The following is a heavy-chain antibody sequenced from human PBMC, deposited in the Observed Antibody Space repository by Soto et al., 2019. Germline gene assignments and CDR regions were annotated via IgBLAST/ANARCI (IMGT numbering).Heavy chain of an antibody. CDR3: ARDGGVDYGSGTYNY. Sequence: QVQLQESGPGLVKPSETLSLTCTVSGDSISSYYWSWIRQPPGKGLEWIGYIYYTGNTNYNPSLKSRVTISVDTSKNQISLKLTSVTAADTAVYYCARDGGVDYGSGTYNYWGQGTLVTVSS. CDR2: IYYTGNT. D-gene: IGHD3-10*01. CDR1: GDSISSYY. V-gene: IGHV4-59*01. J-gene: IGHJ4*02.